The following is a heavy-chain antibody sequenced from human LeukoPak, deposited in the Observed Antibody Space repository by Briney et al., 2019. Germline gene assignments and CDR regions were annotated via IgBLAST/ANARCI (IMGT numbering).Heavy chain of an antibody. Sequence: PSETLSLTCTVSGGSISSYYWSWIRQPAGKGLEWIGRIYTSGSTNYNPSLKSRVTMSVDTSKNQFSLKLSSVTAADTAVYYCARGGSNWNDFDAFDIWGQGTMVTVSS. J-gene: IGHJ3*02. V-gene: IGHV4-4*07. CDR2: IYTSGST. D-gene: IGHD1-20*01. CDR1: GGSISSYY. CDR3: ARGGSNWNDFDAFDI.